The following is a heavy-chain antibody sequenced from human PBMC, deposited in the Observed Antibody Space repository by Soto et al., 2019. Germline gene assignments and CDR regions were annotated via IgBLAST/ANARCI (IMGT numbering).Heavy chain of an antibody. Sequence: QVQLVESGGGVVQPGRSLRLSCAASGFTFSSYGMHWVRQAPGKGLEWVAVISYYGSNKYYADSVKGRFTISRDNSKNTLYLQMNSLRAEDTAVYYCAKSRITIFGVVTSDGMDVWGQGTTVTVSS. CDR3: AKSRITIFGVVTSDGMDV. V-gene: IGHV3-30*18. CDR2: ISYYGSNK. D-gene: IGHD3-3*01. J-gene: IGHJ6*02. CDR1: GFTFSSYG.